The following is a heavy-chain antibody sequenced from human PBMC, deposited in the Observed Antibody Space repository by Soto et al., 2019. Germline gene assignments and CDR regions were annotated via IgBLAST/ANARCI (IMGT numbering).Heavy chain of an antibody. Sequence: GGSLRLSCAASGFTVSSYTMNWVRQAPGKGLEWVSYISSGGNTIYYSDSVKGRFTMSRDNVKNALYLQMNSLRAEDTAMYFCARERNYYYMDVWGKGTTVTVSS. CDR1: GFTVSSYT. CDR2: ISSGGNTI. V-gene: IGHV3-48*01. J-gene: IGHJ6*03. CDR3: ARERNYYYMDV.